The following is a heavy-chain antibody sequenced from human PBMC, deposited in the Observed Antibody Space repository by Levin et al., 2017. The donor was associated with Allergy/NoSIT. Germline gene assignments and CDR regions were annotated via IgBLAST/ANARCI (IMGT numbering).Heavy chain of an antibody. CDR1: GFTFTSYS. CDR2: IWYDGTDK. CDR3: AREYTGYYYMDV. V-gene: IGHV3-33*01. Sequence: PGGSLRLSCAASGFTFTSYSMHWVRQAPGKGLEWVAVIWYDGTDKDYADSVKGRFISSRDNSKNTLYLQMNSLRVEDTAVYYCAREYTGYYYMDVWGKGTTVTVSS. J-gene: IGHJ6*03. D-gene: IGHD1-14*01.